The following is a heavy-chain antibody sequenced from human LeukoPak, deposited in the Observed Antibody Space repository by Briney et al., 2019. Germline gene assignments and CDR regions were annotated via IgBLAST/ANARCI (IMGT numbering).Heavy chain of an antibody. CDR2: IKQDGSEK. CDR1: GSTFSSYW. Sequence: PGGSLRLSCAASGSTFSSYWMSWVRQAPGKGLEWVANIKQDGSEKYYVDSVKGRFTISRDNAKNSLYLQMNSLRAEDTAVYYCARDSGGDYYSDIWGQGTMVTVSS. J-gene: IGHJ3*02. D-gene: IGHD4-17*01. V-gene: IGHV3-7*01. CDR3: ARDSGGDYYSDI.